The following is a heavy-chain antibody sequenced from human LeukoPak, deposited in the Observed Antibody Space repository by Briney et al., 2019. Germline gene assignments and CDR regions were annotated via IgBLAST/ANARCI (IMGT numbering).Heavy chain of an antibody. D-gene: IGHD3-22*01. Sequence: SDTLSLTCTLSGGSISSTTYYWGWIRQPAGNGREWIGTVYYSGSTYYNPSLKSRVTISVDPSKNQFSLRLSSVTAADTAVYYCARHRYYYDSSGYYYQPWGQGTLVSVSS. CDR1: GGSISSTTYY. CDR3: ARHRYYYDSSGYYYQP. CDR2: VYYSGST. V-gene: IGHV4-39*01. J-gene: IGHJ5*02.